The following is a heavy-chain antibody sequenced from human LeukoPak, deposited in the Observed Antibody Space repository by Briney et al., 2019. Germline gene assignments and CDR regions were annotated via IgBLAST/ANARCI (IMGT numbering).Heavy chain of an antibody. J-gene: IGHJ5*02. D-gene: IGHD2-2*01. Sequence: SETLSLTCTVSGGSISSYYWSWLRQPPGNGLEWIGYIYYSGRTNYKLSLKSRVTISVDTSKNQFSLKLSSVTAADTAVYYCARHFKVPANWFDPWGEGTLVTVSS. CDR2: IYYSGRT. CDR3: ARHFKVPANWFDP. CDR1: GGSISSYY. V-gene: IGHV4-59*08.